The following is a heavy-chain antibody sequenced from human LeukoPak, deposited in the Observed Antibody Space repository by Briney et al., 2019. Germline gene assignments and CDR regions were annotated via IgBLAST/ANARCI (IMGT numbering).Heavy chain of an antibody. CDR1: GFTFSSYA. Sequence: PGGSLRLSCAASGFTFSSYAMSWVRQAPGKGLEWVSAISDSGDSTYAADSVKGRFTISRDNSKNTLYLHMNSLRVEDTARYFCARRTTSRAFDYWGQGTLVTVSS. CDR2: ISDSGDST. V-gene: IGHV3-23*01. CDR3: ARRTTSRAFDY. J-gene: IGHJ4*02. D-gene: IGHD1-1*01.